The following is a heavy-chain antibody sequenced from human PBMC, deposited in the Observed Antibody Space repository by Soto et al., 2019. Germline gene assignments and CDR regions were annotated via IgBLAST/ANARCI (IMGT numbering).Heavy chain of an antibody. CDR3: ARLSDKHPYYYYMDV. J-gene: IGHJ6*03. Sequence: SETLSLTCTVSGGSISSYYWSWIRQPPGKGLEWIGYIYYSGSTNYNPSLKSRVTISVDTSKNQFSLKLSSVTAADTAVYYCARLSDKHPYYYYMDVWGKGTTVTVSS. CDR1: GGSISSYY. D-gene: IGHD2-21*01. V-gene: IGHV4-59*08. CDR2: IYYSGST.